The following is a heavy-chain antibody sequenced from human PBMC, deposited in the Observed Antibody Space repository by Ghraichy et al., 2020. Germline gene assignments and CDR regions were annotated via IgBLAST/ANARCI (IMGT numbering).Heavy chain of an antibody. CDR1: GFTFSSYW. Sequence: GGSLRLSCVASGFTFSSYWMSWVRQAPGKGLEWVANIKQDGSEKYYVDSVKGRFTISRDNTKNSLHLQMNSLRVEDTAVYYCAREGGDFWSGYPDYGGQGTLVTVSS. J-gene: IGHJ4*02. V-gene: IGHV3-7*03. CDR3: AREGGDFWSGYPDY. D-gene: IGHD3-3*01. CDR2: IKQDGSEK.